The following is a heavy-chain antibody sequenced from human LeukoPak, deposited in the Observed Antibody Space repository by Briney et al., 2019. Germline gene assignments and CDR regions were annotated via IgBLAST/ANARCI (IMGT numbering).Heavy chain of an antibody. D-gene: IGHD1-26*01. CDR3: GRVRPGDADY. CDR1: GFTFSSYW. CDR2: ISSDGSGK. V-gene: IGHV3-7*01. J-gene: IGHJ4*02. Sequence: GGSLRLSCAASGFTFSSYWMSWVRQAPGKGLEWVASISSDGSGKYYMDSVKGRFTISRDNAKNSLFLQMNSLRAEDTAVHYCGRVRPGDADYWGQGTLVTVSS.